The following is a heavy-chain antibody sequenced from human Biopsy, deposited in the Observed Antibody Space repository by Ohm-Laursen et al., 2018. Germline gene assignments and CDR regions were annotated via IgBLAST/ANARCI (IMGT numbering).Heavy chain of an antibody. CDR1: GGSISNYY. V-gene: IGHV4-4*07. CDR3: AREPRIAAVAYFDP. D-gene: IGHD6-13*01. Sequence: SETLSLTCTVSGGSISNYYWSWIRQPAGKGLEWIGRIYSSGSTNYNPSLKSRVTMSVDTSKNQFSLILNSMTAADTAVYYCAREPRIAAVAYFDPWGQGTLVTVSS. CDR2: IYSSGST. J-gene: IGHJ5*02.